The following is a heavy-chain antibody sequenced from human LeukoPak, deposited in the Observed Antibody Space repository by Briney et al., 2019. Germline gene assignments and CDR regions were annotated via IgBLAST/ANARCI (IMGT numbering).Heavy chain of an antibody. CDR1: GFTFSSFW. V-gene: IGHV3-74*03. CDR3: ARGRRDGSGNYFSRYMDV. J-gene: IGHJ6*04. D-gene: IGHD3-10*01. Sequence: GGSLRLSCAASGFTFSSFWMHWVRQAPGKGLVWVPRINSDGTSTTYAESVKGRFTTSRENAKNTVYLQMNSLRADDTAVYYCARGRRDGSGNYFSRYMDVWGKGTTITVSS. CDR2: INSDGTST.